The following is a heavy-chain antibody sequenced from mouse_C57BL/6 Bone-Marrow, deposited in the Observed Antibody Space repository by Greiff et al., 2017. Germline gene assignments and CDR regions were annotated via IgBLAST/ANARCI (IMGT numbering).Heavy chain of an antibody. Sequence: QVQLQQSGAELARPGASVKLSCKASGYTFTSYGISWVKQRTGQGLEWIGEIYPRSGNTYYTEKFKGKATLTADKSSSTAYMELRSLTSEDSAVYFWAREGRGSEAMDYWGQGTSVTVSS. CDR2: IYPRSGNT. V-gene: IGHV1-81*01. CDR1: GYTFTSYG. J-gene: IGHJ4*01. D-gene: IGHD3-2*02. CDR3: AREGRGSEAMDY.